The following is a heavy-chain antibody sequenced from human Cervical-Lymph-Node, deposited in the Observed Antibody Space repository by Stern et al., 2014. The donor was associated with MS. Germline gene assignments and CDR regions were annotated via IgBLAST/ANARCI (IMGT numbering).Heavy chain of an antibody. D-gene: IGHD6-19*01. Sequence: VQLVESGAEVKKPGASVKVSCKTSGYTFTAKYLHWIRQAPGQGLEWMGWINPNTCGTRYAPNFQGRFTMTSDRSITTAYMELSSLRSDDTAVFFCARDSGRSGWYDDFDYWGQGTLVVVSP. V-gene: IGHV1-2*02. CDR1: GYTFTAKY. CDR3: ARDSGRSGWYDDFDY. J-gene: IGHJ4*02. CDR2: INPNTCGT.